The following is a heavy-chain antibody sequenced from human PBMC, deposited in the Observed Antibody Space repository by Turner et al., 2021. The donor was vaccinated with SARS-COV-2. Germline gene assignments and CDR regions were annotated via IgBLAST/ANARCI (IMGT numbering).Heavy chain of an antibody. CDR2: IIPILDIT. CDR1: GGTFSSYA. Sequence: QVQLVQSGAEVKKPGSSVKVSCKPSGGTFSSYAISWVRQAPGQGLEWMGRIIPILDITNYAQKFQGRVTITADKSTSTAYMELSSLRSEDTAVYYCATGYQLRVNWFDPWGQGTLVTVSS. J-gene: IGHJ5*02. V-gene: IGHV1-69*04. D-gene: IGHD2-2*01. CDR3: ATGYQLRVNWFDP.